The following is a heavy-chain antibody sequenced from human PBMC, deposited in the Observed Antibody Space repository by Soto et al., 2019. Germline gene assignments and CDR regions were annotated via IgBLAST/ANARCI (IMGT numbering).Heavy chain of an antibody. J-gene: IGHJ4*02. CDR3: AKKYYGNYPFDH. Sequence: GGSLRLSCEGSAFTFSNYAMAWVRQAPGKGLEWVSSIAGNGGDISYADSVKGRFTISRDNSKSTLFLQMDSLRAEDTAIYYCAKKYYGNYPFDHWGQGTPVTVSS. V-gene: IGHV3-23*01. CDR1: AFTFSNYA. CDR2: IAGNGGDI. D-gene: IGHD1-7*01.